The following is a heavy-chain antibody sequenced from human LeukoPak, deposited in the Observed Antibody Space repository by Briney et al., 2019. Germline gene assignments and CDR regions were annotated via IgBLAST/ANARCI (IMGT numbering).Heavy chain of an antibody. V-gene: IGHV1-18*01. CDR1: GYTFTSYG. Sequence: GASVTVSCTASGYTFTSYGISWVRQAPGQGLEWMGWISAYNGNTNYAQKLQNRVTMTTDTSTSTAYMELRSLRSDDTAVYYCARDRSYGDPSPSRWGQGTLVTVSS. CDR2: ISAYNGNT. D-gene: IGHD4-17*01. CDR3: ARDRSYGDPSPSR. J-gene: IGHJ4*02.